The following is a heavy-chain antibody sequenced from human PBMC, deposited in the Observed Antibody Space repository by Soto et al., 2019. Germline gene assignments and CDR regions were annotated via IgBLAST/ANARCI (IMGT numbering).Heavy chain of an antibody. J-gene: IGHJ6*03. D-gene: IGHD4-17*01. CDR1: GGTFSSYT. V-gene: IGHV1-69*02. CDR2: IIPILGIA. CDR3: ARNGYDDGDYASDYYYMDF. Sequence: QVQLVQSGAEVKKPGSSVKVSCKASGGTFSSYTISWVRQAPGQGLEWMGRIIPILGIANYAQKFQGRVTITAEKSTSRAYIELSSLIYEDTAGYYCARNGYDDGDYASDYYYMDFWGKGTTVTVSS.